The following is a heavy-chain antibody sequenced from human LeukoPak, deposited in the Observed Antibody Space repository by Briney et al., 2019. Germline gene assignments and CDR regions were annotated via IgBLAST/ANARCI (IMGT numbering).Heavy chain of an antibody. CDR1: GGSFSGYH. CDR3: ARGVRIAVADPHLDY. J-gene: IGHJ4*02. D-gene: IGHD6-19*01. CDR2: INHSGST. V-gene: IGHV4-34*01. Sequence: SETLSLTCGVYGGSFSGYHWNWIRQPPGEGLEWIWEINHSGSTNYNPSLKSRVTISVDTSKKQFSLRLSSVTAADTAVYFCARGVRIAVADPHLDYWGQGTLVTVSS.